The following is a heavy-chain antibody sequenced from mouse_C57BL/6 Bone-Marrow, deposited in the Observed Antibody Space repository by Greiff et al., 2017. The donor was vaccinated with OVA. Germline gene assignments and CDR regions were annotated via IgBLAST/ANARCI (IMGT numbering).Heavy chain of an antibody. D-gene: IGHD2-4*01. CDR3: ARGHDDYGKLSWFAY. CDR2: IYPRSGNT. Sequence: QVQLQQSGAELARPGASVKLSCKASGYTFTSYGISWVKQRTGQGLEWIGEIYPRSGNTYYNEKFKGKATLTADKSSSTAYMELRSLTSEDSAVYFWARGHDDYGKLSWFAYWGQGTLVTVSA. V-gene: IGHV1-81*01. CDR1: GYTFTSYG. J-gene: IGHJ3*01.